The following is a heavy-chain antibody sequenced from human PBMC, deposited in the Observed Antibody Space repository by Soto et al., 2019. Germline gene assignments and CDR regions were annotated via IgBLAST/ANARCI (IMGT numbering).Heavy chain of an antibody. CDR2: ISSSSSYI. CDR3: ARIPAGWSDYYYGMDV. V-gene: IGHV3-21*01. J-gene: IGHJ6*02. Sequence: EVQLVESGGGLVKPGGSLRLSCAASGFTFSSYSMNWVRQAPGKGLEWVSSISSSSSYIYYADSLKGRFTISRDNAKNSLYLQMNSLRAEDTAVYYCARIPAGWSDYYYGMDVWGQGTTVTVSS. D-gene: IGHD3-3*01. CDR1: GFTFSSYS.